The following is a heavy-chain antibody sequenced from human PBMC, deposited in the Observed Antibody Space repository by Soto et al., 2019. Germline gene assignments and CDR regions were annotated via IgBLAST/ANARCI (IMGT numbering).Heavy chain of an antibody. CDR3: ARAPGYGSGTYQFYFHYYGMDV. Sequence: GGSLRLSCAASGFTVSSYSMNWVRQAPGKGLEWVSSISSSSNHINYADSVKGRFTISRDNAKNSLYLQMNSLRAADTAVYYCARAPGYGSGTYQFYFHYYGMDVWGQGTTVTVSS. V-gene: IGHV3-21*01. CDR2: ISSSSNHI. CDR1: GFTVSSYS. D-gene: IGHD3-10*01. J-gene: IGHJ6*02.